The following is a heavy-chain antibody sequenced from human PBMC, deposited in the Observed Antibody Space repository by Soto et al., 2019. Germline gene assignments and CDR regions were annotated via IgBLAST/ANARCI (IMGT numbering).Heavy chain of an antibody. Sequence: GGSLRLSCTDSGFTPRNFDINWFRQAPGKGLEWVSGISARGGSTYYADSVKGRFTISRDTSKNTVYLQMNSLRAEDTAVYYCAKVPDFWRDHPGADNWFDPWGQGTLVTVSS. CDR2: ISARGGST. J-gene: IGHJ5*02. CDR3: AKVPDFWRDHPGADNWFDP. CDR1: GFTPRNFD. V-gene: IGHV3-23*01. D-gene: IGHD3-3*01.